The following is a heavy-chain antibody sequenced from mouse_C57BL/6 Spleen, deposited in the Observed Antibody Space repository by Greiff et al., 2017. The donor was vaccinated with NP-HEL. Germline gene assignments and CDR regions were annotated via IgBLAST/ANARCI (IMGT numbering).Heavy chain of an antibody. CDR3: ARDPLYGNYSYYFDY. Sequence: ESGPGLVKPSQSLSLTCSVTGYSITSGYYWNWIRQFPGNKLEWMGYISYDGSNNYNPSLKNRISITRDPSKNQFFLKLNSVTTEDTATYYCARDPLYGNYSYYFDYWGQGTTLTVSS. J-gene: IGHJ2*01. CDR1: GYSITSGYY. CDR2: ISYDGSN. V-gene: IGHV3-6*01. D-gene: IGHD2-1*01.